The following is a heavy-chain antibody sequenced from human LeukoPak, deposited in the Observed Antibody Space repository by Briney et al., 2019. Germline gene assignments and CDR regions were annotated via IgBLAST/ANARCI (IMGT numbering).Heavy chain of an antibody. CDR1: GFIFSSNA. V-gene: IGHV3-30*04. Sequence: GGSLRLSCAVSGFIFSSNAMHWVRQAPGKGLEWVAVISTDGRDKHHADSVKGRFTISRDNSKNTLFLQMNSLGVEDTAKYYCARDLKAAADYYFDYWGQGTLVTVSS. CDR2: ISTDGRDK. D-gene: IGHD6-13*01. CDR3: ARDLKAAADYYFDY. J-gene: IGHJ4*02.